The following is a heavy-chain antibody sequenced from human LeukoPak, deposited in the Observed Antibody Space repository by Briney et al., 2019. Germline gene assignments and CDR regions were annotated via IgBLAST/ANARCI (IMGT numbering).Heavy chain of an antibody. CDR2: INPNSVGT. D-gene: IGHD3-3*01. V-gene: IGHV1-2*02. Sequence: ASVKVSCKASGYTFTGYYMHCVGQSPGQGLEWMGCINPNSVGTNYAQKFQGRVTMTRDTSISTAYMELSRLRSDDTAVYYCARMDDNYDFWSGYFDSYFDYWGQGTLVTVSS. CDR1: GYTFTGYY. CDR3: ARMDDNYDFWSGYFDSYFDY. J-gene: IGHJ4*02.